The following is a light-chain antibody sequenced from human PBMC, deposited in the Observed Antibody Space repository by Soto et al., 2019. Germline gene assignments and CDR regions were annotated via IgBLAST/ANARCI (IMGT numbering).Light chain of an antibody. J-gene: IGKJ1*01. V-gene: IGKV3-11*01. CDR3: QQRSNWPPWT. CDR1: QSVSSY. Sequence: EIVLTQSPATLSLSPGERATLSCRASQSVSSYLAWYQQKPGQAPRLLIYGVSNRATGIPARFSGSGSGTDFTLTISSLEPVDFAVYYCQQRSNWPPWTFGQGTKVEVK. CDR2: GVS.